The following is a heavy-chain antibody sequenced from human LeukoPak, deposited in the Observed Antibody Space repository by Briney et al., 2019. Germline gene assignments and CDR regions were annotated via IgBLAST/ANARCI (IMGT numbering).Heavy chain of an antibody. CDR2: IYYSGST. V-gene: IGHV4-30-4*08. D-gene: IGHD3-9*01. Sequence: PSETLSLTCTVSGGSISSGDYYWSWIRQPPGKGLEWIGYIYYSGSTYYNPSLKSRVTISVDTSKNQFSLKLNSVTAADTAVYYCARSWRGYFDWLWFAEYFQHWGQGTLVTVSS. CDR1: GGSISSGDYY. J-gene: IGHJ1*01. CDR3: ARSWRGYFDWLWFAEYFQH.